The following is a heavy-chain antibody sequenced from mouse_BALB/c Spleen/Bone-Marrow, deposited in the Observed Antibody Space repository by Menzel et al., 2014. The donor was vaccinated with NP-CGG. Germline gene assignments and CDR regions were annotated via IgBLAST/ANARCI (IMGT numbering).Heavy chain of an antibody. CDR1: GYTFTNHH. J-gene: IGHJ3*01. CDR3: AREDYGAWFPY. Sequence: EVKLMESGAELVRPGASVEISCKAFGYTFTNHHINWVKQRPGQGLDWIGYINPYNDYTSYNQKFKGKATLTVDKSSSTAYMELSSLTSEDSAVYFCAREDYGAWFPYWGQGTLVTVSA. CDR2: INPYNDYT. D-gene: IGHD1-2*01. V-gene: IGHV1S45*01.